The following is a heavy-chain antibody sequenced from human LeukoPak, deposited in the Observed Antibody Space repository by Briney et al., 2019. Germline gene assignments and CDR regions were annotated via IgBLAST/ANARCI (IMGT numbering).Heavy chain of an antibody. V-gene: IGHV6-1*01. D-gene: IGHD2-2*01. CDR2: TYYRSKWYN. Sequence: SQTLSLTCAISGDSVSSNSAAWNWIRQSPSRGLEWLGRTYYRSKWYNDYAVSVKSRITINPDTSKNQFSLQLNSVTPEDTAVYYCARARGYCSSTSCYGYYFDYWGQGTLVTVSS. CDR3: ARARGYCSSTSCYGYYFDY. J-gene: IGHJ4*02. CDR1: GDSVSSNSAA.